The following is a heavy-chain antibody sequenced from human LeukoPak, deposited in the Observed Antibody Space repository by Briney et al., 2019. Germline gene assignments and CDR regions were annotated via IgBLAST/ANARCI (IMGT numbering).Heavy chain of an antibody. Sequence: GGSLRLSCAASGLTFSNAWMSWVRQAPGKGLEWLGRIKRKSDGGTTDYAAPVKGRFTISRDDSKNTLYLQMNSLKSEDTAVYYCTTELDVRPNHYWGQGTLVTVSS. V-gene: IGHV3-15*01. CDR2: IKRKSDGGTT. D-gene: IGHD1-14*01. CDR3: TTELDVRPNHY. J-gene: IGHJ4*02. CDR1: GLTFSNAW.